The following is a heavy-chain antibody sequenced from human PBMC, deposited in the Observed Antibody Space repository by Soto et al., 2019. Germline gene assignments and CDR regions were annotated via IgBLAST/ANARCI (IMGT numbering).Heavy chain of an antibody. Sequence: SQTLSLTCAISGDSVSSNGAAWNWIRQSPSRGLGWLGRTYYRSKWYNDYAVSVKSRININPDTSKSQFSLQLNSVTPEDTAVYYCARDKHDYFNRGIGFDTWGQGILVTVSS. CDR2: TYYRSKWYN. V-gene: IGHV6-1*01. CDR3: ARDKHDYFNRGIGFDT. J-gene: IGHJ5*02. D-gene: IGHD4-17*01. CDR1: GDSVSSNGAA.